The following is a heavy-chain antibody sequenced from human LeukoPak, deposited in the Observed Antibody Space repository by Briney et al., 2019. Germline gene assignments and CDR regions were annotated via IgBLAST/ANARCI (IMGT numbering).Heavy chain of an antibody. CDR1: GFTFSRDI. D-gene: IGHD3-10*01. J-gene: IGHJ4*02. Sequence: GGSLRLSCAASGFTFSRDIMNCVRQAAGKGLEWVAFIRYDGSNKYYADSVKGRFTISRDNSKNTLYLQMNSLRADDTAVYFCATRPPGDRPYFDFWGQGSLVTVSS. CDR2: IRYDGSNK. V-gene: IGHV3-30*02. CDR3: ATRPPGDRPYFDF.